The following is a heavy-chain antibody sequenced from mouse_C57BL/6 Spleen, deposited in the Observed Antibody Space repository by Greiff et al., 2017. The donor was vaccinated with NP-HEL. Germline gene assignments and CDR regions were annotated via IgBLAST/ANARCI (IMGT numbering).Heavy chain of an antibody. J-gene: IGHJ3*01. CDR3: ARWDYDGGAVFAY. CDR2: IYPSDSET. D-gene: IGHD2-4*01. Sequence: QVQLQQSGAELVRPGSSVKLSCKASGYTFTSYWMDWVKQRPGQGLEWIGNIYPSDSETHYNQKFKDKATLTVDKSSSTAYMQLSSLTSEDSAVYYCARWDYDGGAVFAYWGQGTLVTVSA. CDR1: GYTFTSYW. V-gene: IGHV1-61*01.